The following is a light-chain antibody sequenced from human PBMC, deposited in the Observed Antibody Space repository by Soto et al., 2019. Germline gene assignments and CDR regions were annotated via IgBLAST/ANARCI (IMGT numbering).Light chain of an antibody. CDR1: QSVSSN. CDR2: CAA. V-gene: IGKV3D-15*01. J-gene: IGKJ1*01. CDR3: QHYNNWPPWT. Sequence: EIVMTHSPATLSVSPCERATLSSRASQSVSSNLAWYQQQPGQAPRLLIYCAATRATGIPARFSGSGSGTEFTLTISSLQSEDFAVYYCQHYNNWPPWTFGQGTKVDIK.